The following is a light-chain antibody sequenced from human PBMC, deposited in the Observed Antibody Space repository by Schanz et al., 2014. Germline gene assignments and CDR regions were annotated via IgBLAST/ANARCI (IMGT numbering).Light chain of an antibody. Sequence: QSALTQPASVSGSPGQSITISCTGTSSDVGGYEYVSWYQQHPGKAPKLMIYDVTNRPSGVSNRFSGSKSGNTASLTISGLQAEDEAGYYCSSFASGTTFVIFGGGTKLTVL. CDR2: DVT. CDR1: SSDVGGYEY. CDR3: SSFASGTTFVI. V-gene: IGLV2-14*03. J-gene: IGLJ2*01.